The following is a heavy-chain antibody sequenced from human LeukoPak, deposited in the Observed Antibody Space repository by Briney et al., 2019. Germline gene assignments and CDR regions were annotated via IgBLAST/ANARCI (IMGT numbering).Heavy chain of an antibody. CDR2: ISSSSSYT. CDR1: GFTFSSYS. CDR3: ASFLTYDDILTGYYHVDY. J-gene: IGHJ4*02. Sequence: GGSLRLSCAASGFTFSSYSMNWVRRAPGKRLEWVSSISSSSSYTYYADSVKGRFTISRDNAKNSLYLQMNSVRAEDTAVYYCASFLTYDDILTGYYHVDYWGQGTLVTVSS. V-gene: IGHV3-21*01. D-gene: IGHD3-9*01.